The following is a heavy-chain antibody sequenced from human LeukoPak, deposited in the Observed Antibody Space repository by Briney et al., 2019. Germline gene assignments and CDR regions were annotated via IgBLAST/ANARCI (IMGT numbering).Heavy chain of an antibody. J-gene: IGHJ5*02. CDR2: IYHSGRT. D-gene: IGHD3-22*01. CDR1: GGSISSSSYY. Sequence: SETLSLTCTVSGGSISSSSYYWGWIRQPPGKGLEWIGSIYHSGRTYYNPSLKSRLTISLDTSKNQFSLKLSSVTAADTAVYYCARLRDSSAPDSNWFDPWGQGTLVTVSS. CDR3: ARLRDSSAPDSNWFDP. V-gene: IGHV4-39*01.